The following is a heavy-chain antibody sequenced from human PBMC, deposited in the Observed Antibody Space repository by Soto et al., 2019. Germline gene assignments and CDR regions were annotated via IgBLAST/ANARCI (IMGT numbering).Heavy chain of an antibody. CDR3: ARVSRTRSGSYSYYYYGMDV. V-gene: IGHV4-59*01. CDR2: IYYSGST. CDR1: GGSMSSYY. Sequence: PSETLSLTCTVSGGSMSSYYWSWIRQPPGKGLEWIGYIYYSGSTNYNPSLKSRVTISVDTSKNQFSLKLSSVTAADTAVYYCARVSRTRSGSYSYYYYGMDVWGQGTTVTVSS. J-gene: IGHJ6*02. D-gene: IGHD3-10*01.